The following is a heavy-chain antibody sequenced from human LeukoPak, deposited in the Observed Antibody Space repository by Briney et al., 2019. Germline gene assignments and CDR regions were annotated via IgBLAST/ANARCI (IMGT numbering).Heavy chain of an antibody. CDR1: GFIFTNYF. V-gene: IGHV3-7*01. CDR3: ARAYSSGWYPPYWFDP. D-gene: IGHD6-19*01. J-gene: IGHJ5*02. CDR2: IKHDGSEK. Sequence: PGGSLRLSCAASGFIFTNYFMSWVRQAPGKGLEWVASIKHDGSEKYYVDSVKGRFSISRDNAKNSLYLQMNSLRAEDTAVYYCARAYSSGWYPPYWFDPWGQGTLVTVSS.